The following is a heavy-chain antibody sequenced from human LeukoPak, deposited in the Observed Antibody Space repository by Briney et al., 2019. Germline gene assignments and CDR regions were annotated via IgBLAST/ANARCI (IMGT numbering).Heavy chain of an antibody. CDR3: AKGTVGATNVGDYFDY. CDR2: ISGSGGST. Sequence: GGSLRLSCAASGFTFNNYAMNWVRQAPGKGLEWVSAISGSGGSTYYADSVKGRFTISRDNSKNTLYLQMNSLRAEDTAVYYCAKGTVGATNVGDYFDYWGQGTLVTVSS. J-gene: IGHJ4*02. V-gene: IGHV3-23*01. CDR1: GFTFNNYA. D-gene: IGHD1-26*01.